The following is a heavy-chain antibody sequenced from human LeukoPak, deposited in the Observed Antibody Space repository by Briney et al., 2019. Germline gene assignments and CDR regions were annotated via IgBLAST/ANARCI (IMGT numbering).Heavy chain of an antibody. D-gene: IGHD6-19*01. CDR2: LYSGGNT. V-gene: IGHV3-53*01. Sequence: GGSLRLSCAASGLTFSANYKSWVRQPAGKGLEGVSVLYSGGNTNYADSVKGRLTISRDSSKNTLYLQMNSLRAEDTAVYYCARVAVGAGLDYFDYWGQGTLVTVSS. CDR1: GLTFSANY. J-gene: IGHJ4*02. CDR3: ARVAVGAGLDYFDY.